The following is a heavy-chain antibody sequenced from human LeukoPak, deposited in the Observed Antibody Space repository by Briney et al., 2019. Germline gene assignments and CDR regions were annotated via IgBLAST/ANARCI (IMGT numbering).Heavy chain of an antibody. D-gene: IGHD3-22*01. Sequence: GRSLRLSCAASGFTFDDYAMHWVRQAPGKGLEWVSGISWNSGSIGYADSVKGRFTISRDNAKNSLYLQMNSVRAEDTALYYCAKDSYYDSSGYGFDYWGQGTLVTVSS. CDR2: ISWNSGSI. CDR3: AKDSYYDSSGYGFDY. V-gene: IGHV3-9*01. CDR1: GFTFDDYA. J-gene: IGHJ4*02.